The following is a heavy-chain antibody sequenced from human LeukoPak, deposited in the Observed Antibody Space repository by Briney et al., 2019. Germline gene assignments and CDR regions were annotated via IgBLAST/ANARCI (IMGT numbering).Heavy chain of an antibody. CDR2: IYYSGST. CDR3: AREDIVASYFDY. CDR1: GGSNSSGDYY. J-gene: IGHJ4*02. D-gene: IGHD5-12*01. Sequence: SQTLSLTCTVSGGSNSSGDYYWSWIRQPPGKGLEWIGYIYYSGSTYYNPSLKSRVTISVDTSKNQFSLKLSSVTAADTAVYYCAREDIVASYFDYWGQGTLVTVSS. V-gene: IGHV4-30-4*08.